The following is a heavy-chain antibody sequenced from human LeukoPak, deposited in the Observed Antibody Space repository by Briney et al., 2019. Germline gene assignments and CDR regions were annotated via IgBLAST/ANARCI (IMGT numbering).Heavy chain of an antibody. CDR2: INPNSGGT. V-gene: IGHV1-2*06. Sequence: GASVKVSCKASGYTFTGYYMHWVRQAPGQGLEWMGRINPNSGGTNYAQKFQGRVTMTKDTSISTGYMELSRLRSDDTAMYYCARAPLGYNWFDPWGQGTLVTVSS. CDR3: ARAPLGYNWFDP. J-gene: IGHJ5*02. CDR1: GYTFTGYY. D-gene: IGHD3-10*01.